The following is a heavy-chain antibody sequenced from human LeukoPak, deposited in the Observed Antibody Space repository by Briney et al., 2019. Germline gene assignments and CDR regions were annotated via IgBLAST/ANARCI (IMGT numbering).Heavy chain of an antibody. CDR2: IYYSGST. D-gene: IGHD6-19*01. CDR1: GGSISSYY. CDR3: ARDVGWYGGTNYYYYGMAV. Sequence: SETLSLTCTVSGGSISSYYWSWIRQPPGKGLEWIGYIYYSGSTNYNPSLKSRVTIPVDTSKNQFSLKLSSVTAADTAVYYCARDVGWYGGTNYYYYGMAVWGQGTTVTVSS. J-gene: IGHJ6*02. V-gene: IGHV4-59*01.